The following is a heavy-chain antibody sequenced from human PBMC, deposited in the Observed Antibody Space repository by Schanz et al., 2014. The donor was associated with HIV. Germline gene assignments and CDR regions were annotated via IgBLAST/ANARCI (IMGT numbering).Heavy chain of an antibody. D-gene: IGHD3-10*01. V-gene: IGHV4-34*01. CDR1: GGSFSGHY. CDR2: MYHSGST. Sequence: QVQLQQWGAGLLKPSETLSLTCAVYGGSFSGHYWSWIRQHPGKGLEWIGYMYHSGSTFYNPSLKRRVAISVNTSKNQFSLTLTSVTSADTAVYYCARESGSGSYSFPDYWGQGILVTVSS. J-gene: IGHJ4*02. CDR3: ARESGSGSYSFPDY.